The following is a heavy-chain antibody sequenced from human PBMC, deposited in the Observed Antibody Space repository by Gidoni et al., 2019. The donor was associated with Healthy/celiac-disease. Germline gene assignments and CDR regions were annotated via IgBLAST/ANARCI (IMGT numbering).Heavy chain of an antibody. CDR1: GFTFCSFA. Sequence: EVQLLESGGGLVQPGGSLRLSCAASGFTFCSFAMCRVRQAPGKGLEWVSAIRGSGGSTYYADSVKGRFTISRDNSKNTLYLQMNSLRAEDTAVYYCAKVSLVVVVAAKLGSFDYWGQGTLVTVSS. J-gene: IGHJ4*02. CDR2: IRGSGGST. V-gene: IGHV3-23*01. D-gene: IGHD2-15*01. CDR3: AKVSLVVVVAAKLGSFDY.